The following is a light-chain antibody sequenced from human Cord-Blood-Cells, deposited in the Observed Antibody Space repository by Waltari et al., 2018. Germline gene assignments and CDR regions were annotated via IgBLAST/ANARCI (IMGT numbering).Light chain of an antibody. J-gene: IGKJ1*01. CDR2: GAS. Sequence: EILSTQSPGTLSLSPGDSATLSCRASQGVSTSYSAWYQQKPGQAPRLLIYGASSRATGIPDRFSGSGSGTDFTLTISRLDSEDVAVYYCQQYGSLPPTFGQGTKVEIK. V-gene: IGKV3-20*01. CDR1: QGVSTSY. CDR3: QQYGSLPPT.